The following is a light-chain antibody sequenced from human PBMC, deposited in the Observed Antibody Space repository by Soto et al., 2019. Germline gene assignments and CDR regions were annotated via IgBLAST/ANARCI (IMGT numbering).Light chain of an antibody. Sequence: EIVLMQSPGTLSLSPGERATLSCRASQYMTRTYIAWYQQKPGQAPRLPIYAASNRATGIPDKFSGSGSGADYSLTISRLEPEDSAVYYCHQYDKAPQTFGQGTKVDIK. CDR2: AAS. J-gene: IGKJ2*01. V-gene: IGKV3-20*01. CDR1: QYMTRTY. CDR3: HQYDKAPQT.